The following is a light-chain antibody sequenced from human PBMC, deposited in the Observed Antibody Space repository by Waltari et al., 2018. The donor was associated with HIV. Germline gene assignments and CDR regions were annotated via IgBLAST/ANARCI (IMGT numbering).Light chain of an antibody. Sequence: QSALTQPPSASGSLGQSVTISCTGSSSDVGRYDYVSWYQQRPGKAPKLLIFEVNKRPSGVPDRFSGSKSGNTASLTVSGLQAEDEAEYSCSSYAGINPVIFGGGTTLTVL. J-gene: IGLJ2*01. CDR3: SSYAGINPVI. CDR2: EVN. V-gene: IGLV2-8*01. CDR1: SSDVGRYDY.